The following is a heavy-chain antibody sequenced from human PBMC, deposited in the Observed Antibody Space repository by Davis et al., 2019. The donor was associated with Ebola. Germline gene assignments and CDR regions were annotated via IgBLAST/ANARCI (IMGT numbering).Heavy chain of an antibody. Sequence: AASVKVSCKASGYTFTSYYMHWVRQAPGQGLEWMGIINPSGGNTNYAQKLQGRVTMTTDTSTSTAYMELRSLRSDDTAVYYCARDQASSGSYYEVYYYGMDVWGKGTTVTVSS. CDR2: INPSGGNT. CDR3: ARDQASSGSYYEVYYYGMDV. CDR1: GYTFTSYY. V-gene: IGHV1-46*01. J-gene: IGHJ6*04. D-gene: IGHD1-26*01.